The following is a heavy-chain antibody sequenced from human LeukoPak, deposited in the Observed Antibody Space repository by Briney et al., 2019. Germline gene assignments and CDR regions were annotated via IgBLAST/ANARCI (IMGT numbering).Heavy chain of an antibody. V-gene: IGHV3-30*02. J-gene: IGHJ2*01. Sequence: GGSLRLSRAASGFSFSSYGMQWVRQAPGKGLEWVAFIRYDGSNTYYADSVKGRITISRDNSKNTLYLQMNSLRAEDTAVYYCAKETLTGGDRYFDLWGRGTLVTVSS. D-gene: IGHD1-20*01. CDR2: IRYDGSNT. CDR3: AKETLTGGDRYFDL. CDR1: GFSFSSYG.